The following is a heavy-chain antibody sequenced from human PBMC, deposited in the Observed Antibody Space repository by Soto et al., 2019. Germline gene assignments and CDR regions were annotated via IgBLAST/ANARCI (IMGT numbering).Heavy chain of an antibody. CDR2: IYWDDDK. V-gene: IGHV2-5*02. CDR3: AHSVTVISYPHLDY. CDR1: GFSLSTSGVG. D-gene: IGHD4-17*01. Sequence: QITLKESGPTLVKLTQTLTLTCTFSGFSLSTSGVGVGWIRQPPGKALEWLALIYWDDDKRYSPSLKSRLTITTDTSKNQVVLTMTNMDPVDTATYYCAHSVTVISYPHLDYWGQGTLVTVSS. J-gene: IGHJ4*02.